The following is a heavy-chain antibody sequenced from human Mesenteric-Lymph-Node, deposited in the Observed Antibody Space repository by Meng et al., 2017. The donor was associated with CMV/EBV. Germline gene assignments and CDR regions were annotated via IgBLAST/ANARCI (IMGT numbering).Heavy chain of an antibody. CDR3: ARVFGELGHFDY. Sequence: TCAVSGGSIGGGNWWSWVRQPAGKGLEWIGEIYHCGSTNYNPSLKSRITISVDKSKNQFSLKLGSVTAADTAVYCCARVFGELGHFDYWGQGTLVTVSS. CDR2: IYHCGST. V-gene: IGHV4-4*01. J-gene: IGHJ4*02. D-gene: IGHD3-10*02. CDR1: GGSIGGGNW.